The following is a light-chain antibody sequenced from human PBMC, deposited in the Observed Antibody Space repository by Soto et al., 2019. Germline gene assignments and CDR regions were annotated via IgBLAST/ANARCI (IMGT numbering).Light chain of an antibody. V-gene: IGKV3-11*01. CDR1: QSVSSY. J-gene: IGKJ4*01. CDR3: QHRSNWPLT. Sequence: ETVLTQSPATLSLSPGERATLSCRASQSVSSYLAWYQQKPGQAPRLLIYDASNRATGIPARFSGSGSGTDFTLTITSLEPADFAVYYCQHRSNWPLTFGGGTKVEIK. CDR2: DAS.